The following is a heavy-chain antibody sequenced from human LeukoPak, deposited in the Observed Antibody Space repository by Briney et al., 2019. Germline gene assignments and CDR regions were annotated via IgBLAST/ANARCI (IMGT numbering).Heavy chain of an antibody. CDR1: GFSLRTSGMC. V-gene: IGHV2-70*11. CDR3: ARILSGYSFLHFDY. D-gene: IGHD5-18*01. J-gene: IGHJ4*02. CDR2: IDWDDDK. Sequence: SGPALVKPTQTLTLTCTFSGFSLRTSGMCVSWIRQPPGKALEWLARIDWDDDKYYSTSLKTRLTIPKDTSKNQVVLTMTNMDPVDTATYYCARILSGYSFLHFDYWGQGTLVTVSS.